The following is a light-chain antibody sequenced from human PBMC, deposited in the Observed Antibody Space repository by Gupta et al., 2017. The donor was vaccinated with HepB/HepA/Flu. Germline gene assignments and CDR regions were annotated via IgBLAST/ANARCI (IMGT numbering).Light chain of an antibody. V-gene: IGKV3-20*01. CDR1: QSISSTY. J-gene: IGKJ1*01. CDR2: DAS. Sequence: EIVLTQSPGTLSLSPGERATLSCRASQSISSTYLAWYQQKPGQAPRLLIYDASSRATGTPERFSGSGSGTDFTLTISRLESEDFAVYYCQQYGSSSWTFGQGTKVEIK. CDR3: QQYGSSSWT.